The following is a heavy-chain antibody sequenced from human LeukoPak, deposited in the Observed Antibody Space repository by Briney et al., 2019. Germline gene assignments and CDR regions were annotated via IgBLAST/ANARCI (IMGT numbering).Heavy chain of an antibody. CDR2: ISWNSGSI. V-gene: IGHV3-9*01. CDR3: ATTVTTGVLDY. D-gene: IGHD4-17*01. Sequence: TGGSLRLSCAASGFTFDDYAMHWVRQAPGKGLEWVSGISWNSGSIGYADSVKGRFTISRDNSKNTLYLQMNSLRAEDTAVYYCATTVTTGVLDYWGQGTLVTVSS. J-gene: IGHJ4*02. CDR1: GFTFDDYA.